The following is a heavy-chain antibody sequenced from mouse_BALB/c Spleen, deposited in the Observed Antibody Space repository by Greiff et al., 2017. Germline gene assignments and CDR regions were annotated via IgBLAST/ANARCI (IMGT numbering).Heavy chain of an antibody. D-gene: IGHD2-2*01. Sequence: VQLQQSGAELVKPGASVKLSCTASGFNIKDTYMHWVKQRPEQGLEWIGRIDPANGNTKYDPKFQGKATITADTSSNTAYLQLSSLTSEDTAVYYCARRTTMVTTQEGAWFAYWGQGTLVTVSA. V-gene: IGHV14-3*02. CDR2: IDPANGNT. CDR3: ARRTTMVTTQEGAWFAY. CDR1: GFNIKDTY. J-gene: IGHJ3*01.